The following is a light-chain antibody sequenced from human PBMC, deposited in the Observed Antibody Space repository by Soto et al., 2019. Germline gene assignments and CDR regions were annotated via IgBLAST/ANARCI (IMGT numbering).Light chain of an antibody. V-gene: IGKV1-27*01. CDR2: AAS. CDR3: QKYNSAPL. Sequence: DIQMTQSPSSLSASVGDRVTITCRASQGISNYLAWYQQKPGKVPKLLIYAASTLQSGVPSRFSGSGSGTAFTLTISSLQPEDVATYYCQKYNSAPLFGQGTKLEIK. J-gene: IGKJ2*01. CDR1: QGISNY.